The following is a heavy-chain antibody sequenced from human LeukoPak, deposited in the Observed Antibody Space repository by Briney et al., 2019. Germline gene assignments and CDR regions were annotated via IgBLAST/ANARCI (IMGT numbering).Heavy chain of an antibody. V-gene: IGHV4-39*01. CDR1: GGSISSSSYY. J-gene: IGHJ4*02. Sequence: PSETLSLTCTVSGGSISSSSYYWGWIRQPPGKGLEWIGSIYYSGSTYYNPSLKSRVTISVDTSKNQFSLQLTSVTAADTAVYYCASREGIAGAGTTVKNFDYWGQGTLVTVSS. CDR3: ASREGIAGAGTTVKNFDY. CDR2: IYYSGST. D-gene: IGHD6-19*01.